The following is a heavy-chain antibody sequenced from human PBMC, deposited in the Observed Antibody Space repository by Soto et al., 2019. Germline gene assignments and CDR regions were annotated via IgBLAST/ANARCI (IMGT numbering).Heavy chain of an antibody. J-gene: IGHJ4*02. CDR2: ISGSGGST. V-gene: IGHV3-23*01. Sequence: PGGSLRLSCAASGLTFSSYAMSWVRQAPGKGLEWVSAISGSGGSTYYADSVKGRFTISRDNSKNTLYLQMNSLRAEDTAVYYCAKDQILFYYDSSGQSFDYWGQGTLVTVSS. D-gene: IGHD3-22*01. CDR1: GLTFSSYA. CDR3: AKDQILFYYDSSGQSFDY.